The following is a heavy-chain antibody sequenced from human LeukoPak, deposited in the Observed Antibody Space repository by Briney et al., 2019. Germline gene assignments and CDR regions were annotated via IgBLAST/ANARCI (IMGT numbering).Heavy chain of an antibody. V-gene: IGHV3-23*01. CDR1: GFTFSSYA. CDR3: AKGDSSVLFDY. CDR2: ISGSGGST. Sequence: GGSLRLSCAASGFTFSSYAMGWVRQAPGKGLEWVSAISGSGGSTYYADSVKGRFTISRDNSKNTLYLQMNSLRGEDTAVYHCAKGDSSVLFDYWGQGSLVTVSS. D-gene: IGHD6-19*01. J-gene: IGHJ4*02.